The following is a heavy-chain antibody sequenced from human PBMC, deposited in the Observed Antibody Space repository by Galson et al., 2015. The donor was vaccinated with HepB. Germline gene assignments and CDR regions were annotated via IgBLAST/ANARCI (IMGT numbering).Heavy chain of an antibody. CDR1: GFTFSSYA. CDR3: AKEPPGYCRNGVCSEYYYYGMDV. J-gene: IGHJ6*02. V-gene: IGHV3-23*01. Sequence: SLRLSCAASGFTFSSYAMNWVRQAPGKGLEWVSGISGSGGDTYYPDSVKGRFTISRDNSKNTLYLQMSSLRAEDTAVYYCAKEPPGYCRNGVCSEYYYYGMDVWGQGTTVTVSS. CDR2: ISGSGGDT. D-gene: IGHD2-8*01.